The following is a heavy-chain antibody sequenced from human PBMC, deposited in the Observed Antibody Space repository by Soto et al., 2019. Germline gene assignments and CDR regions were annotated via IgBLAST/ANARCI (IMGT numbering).Heavy chain of an antibody. V-gene: IGHV4-31*03. CDR1: GGSISSGGYY. CDR3: ARGRYCSSTSCEYGDDAFDI. D-gene: IGHD2-2*01. CDR2: IYYSGST. J-gene: IGHJ3*02. Sequence: PSETLSLTCTVSGGSISSGGYYWSWIRQHPGKGLEWIGYIYYSGSTYYNPSLKSRVTISVDTSKNQFSLKLSSVTAADTAVYYCARGRYCSSTSCEYGDDAFDIWGQGTMVTV.